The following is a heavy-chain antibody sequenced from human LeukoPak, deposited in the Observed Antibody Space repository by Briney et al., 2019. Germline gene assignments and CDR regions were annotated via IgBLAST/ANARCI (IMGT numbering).Heavy chain of an antibody. V-gene: IGHV1-24*01. CDR3: ATVTYYYDSSGFAFDI. Sequence: ASVKVSCKVSRYTLTELSMHWVRQAPGKGLEWMGGFDPEDVETTYAQKFQGRVTMTEDTSTDTAYMELSSLRYEDTAVYYCATVTYYYDSSGFAFDIWGQGTMVTVSS. J-gene: IGHJ3*02. D-gene: IGHD3-22*01. CDR1: RYTLTELS. CDR2: FDPEDVET.